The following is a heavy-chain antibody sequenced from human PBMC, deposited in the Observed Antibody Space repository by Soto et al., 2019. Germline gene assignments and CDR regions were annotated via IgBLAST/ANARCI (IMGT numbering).Heavy chain of an antibody. J-gene: IGHJ6*02. D-gene: IGHD3-3*01. CDR3: ARDDWVWSGRNYYYYYGMDV. CDR1: GGTFSSYA. V-gene: IGHV1-69*01. CDR2: IIPIFGTA. Sequence: ASVKVSCKASGGTFSSYAISWVRQAPGQGLEWMGGIIPIFGTANYAQKFQGRVTITADESTSTAYMELSSLRSEDTAVYYCARDDWVWSGRNYYYYYGMDVWGQRTTVTVSS.